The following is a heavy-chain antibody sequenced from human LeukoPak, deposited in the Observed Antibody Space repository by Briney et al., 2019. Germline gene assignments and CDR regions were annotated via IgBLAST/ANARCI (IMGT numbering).Heavy chain of an antibody. CDR1: GFTFSSYA. CDR2: ISGSGGST. CDR3: AKGSDAYSSSAAPRCGMDV. D-gene: IGHD6-6*01. V-gene: IGHV3-23*01. Sequence: GGSLRLSCAASGFTFSSYAMSWVRQAPGKGLEWVSAISGSGGSTYYADSVKGRFTISRDNSKNTLYLQMNSLRAEDTAVYYCAKGSDAYSSSAAPRCGMDVWGQGTTVTVSS. J-gene: IGHJ6*02.